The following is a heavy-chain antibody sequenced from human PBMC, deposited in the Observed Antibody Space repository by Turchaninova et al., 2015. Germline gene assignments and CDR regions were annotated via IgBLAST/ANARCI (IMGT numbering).Heavy chain of an antibody. CDR1: GGTFSNSG. D-gene: IGHD2-2*01. CDR3: ARGGTSLYYSYMDV. J-gene: IGHJ6*03. V-gene: IGHV1-69*06. Sequence: QVQLVQSGAAGKKPGSSVRVSCTAPGGTFSNSGINGGRQAPGQGRERMGGIIPIFGTANYAQKIQARVTITADTSTSTAYMELSSLTSEDTAVYFCARGGTSLYYSYMDVWGKGTTVTVS. CDR2: IIPIFGTA.